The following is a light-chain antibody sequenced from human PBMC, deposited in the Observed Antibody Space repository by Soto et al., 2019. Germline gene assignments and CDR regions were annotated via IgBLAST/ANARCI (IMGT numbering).Light chain of an antibody. CDR1: QDISNY. CDR2: DAS. J-gene: IGKJ4*01. V-gene: IGKV1-33*01. Sequence: DIQMTQSPSSLSASVGDRVTITCQASQDISNYLNWYQQKPGKAPKLLIYDASNLETGVTSRFSGSGSGTDFTFTISSPQPEDIATYYCQQYDNLPLSFGGGTKVEIK. CDR3: QQYDNLPLS.